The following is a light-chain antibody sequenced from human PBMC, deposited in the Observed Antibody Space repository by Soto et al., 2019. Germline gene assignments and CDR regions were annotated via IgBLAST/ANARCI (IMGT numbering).Light chain of an antibody. V-gene: IGKV3D-15*01. CDR3: QQYGNWPLT. Sequence: EIVMTQSPGTLSVSPGERATLSCRASQDVNIYLAWYQQKPGQAPRLLISGASTRATGIPARFSGSGSGTEFTLTISSLQSEDVAVYYCQQYGNWPLTFGGGTNVEIK. CDR1: QDVNIY. CDR2: GAS. J-gene: IGKJ4*01.